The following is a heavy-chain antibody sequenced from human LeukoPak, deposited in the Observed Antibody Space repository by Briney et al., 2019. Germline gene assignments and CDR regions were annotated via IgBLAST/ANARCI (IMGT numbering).Heavy chain of an antibody. Sequence: ASVKVSCKAPGGTLSSEAVSWVRQAPGQGTERMGGILTIFGTENHSQEFQGRVTMTADESTSTAYMELSSLRSEDTAVHYCATAFGPAVAGTGFTTDRYYFDYWGQGTLVTVSS. V-gene: IGHV1-69*13. CDR2: ILTIFGTE. D-gene: IGHD6-19*01. J-gene: IGHJ4*02. CDR1: GGTLSSEA. CDR3: ATAFGPAVAGTGFTTDRYYFDY.